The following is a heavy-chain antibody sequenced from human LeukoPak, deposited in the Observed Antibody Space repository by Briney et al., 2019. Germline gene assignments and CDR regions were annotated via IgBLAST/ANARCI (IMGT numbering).Heavy chain of an antibody. V-gene: IGHV1-69*13. D-gene: IGHD6-19*01. J-gene: IGHJ5*02. CDR2: IIPIFGTA. CDR3: AKTVAVPAWFDP. Sequence: GASVKVSCKASGGTFSSYAISWVRQAPGQGLEWMGEIIPIFGTANYAQKFQGRVTITADESTSTAYMELSSLRSEDTAVYYCAKTVAVPAWFDPWGQGTLVTVSS. CDR1: GGTFSSYA.